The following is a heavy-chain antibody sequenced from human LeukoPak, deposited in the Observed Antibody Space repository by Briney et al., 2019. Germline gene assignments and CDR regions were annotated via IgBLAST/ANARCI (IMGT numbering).Heavy chain of an antibody. CDR3: ARGRIAAAGTGWFDP. J-gene: IGHJ5*02. Sequence: PSETLSLTCTVSGGSISSSSYYWGWIRQPPGKGLEWIGYIYYSGSTNYNPSLKSRVTISVDTSKNQFSLKLSSVTAADTAVYYCARGRIAAAGTGWFDPWGQGTLVTVSS. CDR2: IYYSGST. V-gene: IGHV4-61*05. D-gene: IGHD6-13*01. CDR1: GGSISSSSYY.